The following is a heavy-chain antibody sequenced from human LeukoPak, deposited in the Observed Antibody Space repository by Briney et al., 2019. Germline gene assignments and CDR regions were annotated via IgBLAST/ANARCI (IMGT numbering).Heavy chain of an antibody. CDR1: GFTFSSYG. CDR3: ATTVRYGFDY. V-gene: IGHV3-30*03. D-gene: IGHD3-10*01. J-gene: IGHJ4*02. CDR2: ISYDGSSK. Sequence: GGSLRLSCAASGFTFSSYGMHWVRQAPGKGLEWVAVISYDGSSKYYADSVKGRFTISRDNSKNTLYLQMNSLRAEDTAVYYCATTVRYGFDYWGQGTLVTVSS.